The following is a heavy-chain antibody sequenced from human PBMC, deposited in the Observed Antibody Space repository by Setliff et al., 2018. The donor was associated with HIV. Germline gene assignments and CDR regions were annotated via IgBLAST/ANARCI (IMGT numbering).Heavy chain of an antibody. J-gene: IGHJ6*02. D-gene: IGHD2-8*02. CDR1: GGSLANYY. CDR3: ARGSTCIGGGCLTYYYYYYGLDV. CDR2: IADSGAT. Sequence: SETLSLTCAVYGGSLANYYWSWFRQSPGKGLEWIGEIADSGATDYNPSLKSRVIISLYTSKKQFSLKLNSVTAADTAVYYCARGSTCIGGGCLTYYYYYYGLDVWGQGTTVTVSS. V-gene: IGHV4-34*01.